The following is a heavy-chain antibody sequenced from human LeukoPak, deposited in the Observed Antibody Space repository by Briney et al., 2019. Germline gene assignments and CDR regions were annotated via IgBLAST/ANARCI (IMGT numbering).Heavy chain of an antibody. V-gene: IGHV3-21*01. CDR1: GFTVSSNY. CDR3: ARRRITMVRGIDY. Sequence: GGSLRLSCAASGFTVSSNYMSWVRQAPGKGLEWVSSISSSSSYIYYADSVKGRFTISRDNAKNSLYLQMNSLRAEDTAVYYCARRRITMVRGIDYWGQGTLVTVSS. D-gene: IGHD3-10*01. J-gene: IGHJ4*02. CDR2: ISSSSSYI.